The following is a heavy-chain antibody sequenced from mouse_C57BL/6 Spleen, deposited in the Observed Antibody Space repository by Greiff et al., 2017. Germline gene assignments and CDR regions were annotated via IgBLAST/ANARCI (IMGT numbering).Heavy chain of an antibody. CDR1: GFNIKDDY. CDR3: TTSPLPTVVAPDYAMDY. V-gene: IGHV14-4*01. J-gene: IGHJ4*01. Sequence: EVKIQQSGAELVRPGASVKLSCTASGFNIKDDYMHWVKQRPEQGLEWIGWIDPENGDTEYASKFQGKATITADTSSNTAYLQLSSLTSEDTAVYYCTTSPLPTVVAPDYAMDYWGQGTSVTVSS. CDR2: IDPENGDT. D-gene: IGHD1-1*01.